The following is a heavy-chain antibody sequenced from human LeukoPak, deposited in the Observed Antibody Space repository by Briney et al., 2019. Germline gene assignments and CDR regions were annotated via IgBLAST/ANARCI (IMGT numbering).Heavy chain of an antibody. CDR3: ARETEGDTITWLPLGY. CDR1: GFTFSDYY. J-gene: IGHJ4*02. V-gene: IGHV3-11*04. Sequence: PGGSLRLSCAASGFTFSDYYMSWIRQAPGKGLEWVSYISSSGSTINYADSVKGRFTISRDTAKNSLYLQMNSLRAEDTAVYYCARETEGDTITWLPLGYWGQGTLVTVSS. D-gene: IGHD3-16*01. CDR2: ISSSGSTI.